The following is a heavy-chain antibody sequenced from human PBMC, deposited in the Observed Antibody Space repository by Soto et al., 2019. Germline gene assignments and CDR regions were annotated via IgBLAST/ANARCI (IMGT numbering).Heavy chain of an antibody. CDR2: IDWDDDK. V-gene: IGHV2-70*04. Sequence: ESGPTLVNPTQTLTLTCTFSGFSLSTSGMRVSWIRQPPGKALEWLARIDWDDDKFYSTSLKTRLTISKDTSKNQVVLTMTNMDPVDTATYYCARIQPMGYAFDIWGQGTMVTVSS. CDR3: ARIQPMGYAFDI. CDR1: GFSLSTSGMR. J-gene: IGHJ3*02. D-gene: IGHD1-26*01.